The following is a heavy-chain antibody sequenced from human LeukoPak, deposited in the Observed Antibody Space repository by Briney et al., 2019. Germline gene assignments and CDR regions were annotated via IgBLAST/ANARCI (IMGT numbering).Heavy chain of an antibody. CDR2: IYYSGGT. V-gene: IGHV4-59*01. Sequence: SETLSLTCSVSGGSTSSYYWSWIRQPPGKGLEWIGHIYYSGGTNYNPSLKSRVTILVDTSKNQFSLKLSSVTAADTALYYCARGGGSYRIDYWGQGTLVTVSS. CDR1: GGSTSSYY. D-gene: IGHD1-26*01. CDR3: ARGGGSYRIDY. J-gene: IGHJ4*02.